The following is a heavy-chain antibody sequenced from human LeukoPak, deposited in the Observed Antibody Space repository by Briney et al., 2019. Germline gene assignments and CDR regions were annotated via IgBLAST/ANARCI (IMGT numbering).Heavy chain of an antibody. V-gene: IGHV1-46*01. J-gene: IGHJ4*02. CDR2: INPSGGST. CDR3: ARGDSGYSSGWELDY. Sequence: ASVKVSCKASGYTFTSYYMHWVRQAPGQGLEWMGIINPSGGSTSYAQKFQGRVTMTRDTSTSTVYMELSSLRSEDTAAYYCARGDSGYSSGWELDYWGQGTLVTVSS. D-gene: IGHD6-19*01. CDR1: GYTFTSYY.